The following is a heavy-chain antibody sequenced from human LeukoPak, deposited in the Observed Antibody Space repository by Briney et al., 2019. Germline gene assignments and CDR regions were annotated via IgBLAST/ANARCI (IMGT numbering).Heavy chain of an antibody. D-gene: IGHD2/OR15-2a*01. CDR3: AKSSGFSRFYFDY. J-gene: IGHJ4*02. CDR1: GFTFSSYA. Sequence: PGGSLGLSCAASGFTFSSYAMTWVRQAPGKGLEWVSSISGGDSTYYPDSVKGRFTISRDNSKNTLHLQMNSLRAEDTAVYYCAKSSGFSRFYFDYWGQGTLVTVSS. CDR2: ISGGDST. V-gene: IGHV3-23*01.